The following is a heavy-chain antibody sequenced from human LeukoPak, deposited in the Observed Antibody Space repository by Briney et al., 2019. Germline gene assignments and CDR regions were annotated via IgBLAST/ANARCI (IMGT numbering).Heavy chain of an antibody. J-gene: IGHJ4*02. CDR1: GFTFSSYA. Sequence: GGSLRLSCAASGFTFSSYAMSWVRQAPRKGLEWVSATSGSGGDTYYADSVKGRFTISRDNSKNTLYLQMNSLRAEDTAVYYCAKDGYPNSAGTTYFDYWGQGTLVTVSS. D-gene: IGHD1-7*01. CDR2: TSGSGGDT. CDR3: AKDGYPNSAGTTYFDY. V-gene: IGHV3-23*01.